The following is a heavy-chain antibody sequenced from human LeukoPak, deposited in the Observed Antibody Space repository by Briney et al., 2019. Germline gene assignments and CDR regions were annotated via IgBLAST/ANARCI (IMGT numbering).Heavy chain of an antibody. V-gene: IGHV3-23*01. D-gene: IGHD6-19*01. CDR3: AKGTGRSPLIAVAACDY. CDR2: ISGSGGHT. Sequence: GGSLRLSCAASGFTFSNYVMSWVRQAPGKGLEWVSAISGSGGHTYYVDSVKGRFTISRDNSKNTLYLQMNSLRAEDAAVYYCAKGTGRSPLIAVAACDYWGQGTLVTVSS. J-gene: IGHJ4*02. CDR1: GFTFSNYV.